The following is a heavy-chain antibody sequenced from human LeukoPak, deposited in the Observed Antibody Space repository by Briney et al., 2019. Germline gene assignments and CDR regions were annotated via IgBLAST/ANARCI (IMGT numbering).Heavy chain of an antibody. Sequence: YNGNTNYAQKLQGRVTMTTDTSTSTAYMELRSLRSDDTAVYYCARENYDSSGYPISYYFDYWGQGTLVTVSS. CDR2: YNGNT. D-gene: IGHD3-22*01. CDR3: ARENYDSSGYPISYYFDY. J-gene: IGHJ4*02. V-gene: IGHV1-18*01.